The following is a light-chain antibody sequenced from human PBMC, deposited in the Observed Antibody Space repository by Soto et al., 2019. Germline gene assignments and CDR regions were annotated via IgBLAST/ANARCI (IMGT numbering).Light chain of an antibody. V-gene: IGKV3-20*01. J-gene: IGKJ5*01. CDR3: QQYGGSPRIT. CDR2: GAS. CDR1: EHLSSVY. Sequence: EIVLTQAPVTLSLSPGERATLSCSASEHLSSVYLAWYQQRPGQPPRLLIYGASNRATGIPDRFSGSGSGTDFTLIINRLEPEDVAIYYCQQYGGSPRITFGQGTRLEIK.